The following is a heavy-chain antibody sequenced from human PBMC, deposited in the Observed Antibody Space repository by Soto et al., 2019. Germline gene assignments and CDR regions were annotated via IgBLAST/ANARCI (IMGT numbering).Heavy chain of an antibody. CDR1: GFIFSTSG. CDR3: VKDMVGFPGTFDH. J-gene: IGHJ4*02. D-gene: IGHD1-26*01. V-gene: IGHV3-30*18. Sequence: QVQLVESGGGVVQPGKSLRLSCVTSGFIFSTSGLHWVRQAPGRGLEWVAVISSDRNNRYYADSVKGRFTISRDFSTNTLYLQMDSLRAEDAAVYYCVKDMVGFPGTFDHWGQGALVTVSS. CDR2: ISSDRNNR.